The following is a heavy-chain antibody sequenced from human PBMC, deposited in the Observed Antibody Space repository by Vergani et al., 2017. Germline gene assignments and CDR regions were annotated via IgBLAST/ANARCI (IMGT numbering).Heavy chain of an antibody. CDR3: ARSGVVGGVFDY. D-gene: IGHD3-10*01. Sequence: QVQLVQSGAEVKTPGASVTVSCKASGYTFTSYYMHWVRQAPGQGLEWMGIINPSGGSTSYAQKFQGRVTMTRDTSTSTVYMELSSLRSEDTAVYYCARSGVVGGVFDYWGQGTLVTVSS. V-gene: IGHV1-46*01. J-gene: IGHJ4*02. CDR2: INPSGGST. CDR1: GYTFTSYY.